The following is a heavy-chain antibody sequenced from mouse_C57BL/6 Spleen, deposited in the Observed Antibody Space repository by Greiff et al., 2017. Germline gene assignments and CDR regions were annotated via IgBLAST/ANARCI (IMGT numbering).Heavy chain of an antibody. CDR2: IWSGGST. D-gene: IGHD2-1*01. CDR3: ARRGGYGNYEGFAY. J-gene: IGHJ3*01. Sequence: QVQLKESGPGLVQPSQSLSITCTVSGFSLTSYGVHWVRQSPGKGLEWLGVIWSGGSTDYNAAFISRLSISKDNSKSHVFFKMNSLHANDTAIYYCARRGGYGNYEGFAYWGQGTLVTVSA. CDR1: GFSLTSYG. V-gene: IGHV2-2*02.